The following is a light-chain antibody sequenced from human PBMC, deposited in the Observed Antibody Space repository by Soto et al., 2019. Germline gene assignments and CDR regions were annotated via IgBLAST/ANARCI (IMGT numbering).Light chain of an antibody. J-gene: IGLJ2*01. CDR3: QAWDSSTAV. Sequence: SYELTQPPSVSVSPGQTASITCSGDKLGDKYASWYQQKPGQSPVMVIYKDSKRPSGIPERFSGSNSGNTATLSISGTQAMDEADYYCQAWDSSTAVFGRGTKLTVL. CDR2: KDS. V-gene: IGLV3-1*01. CDR1: KLGDKY.